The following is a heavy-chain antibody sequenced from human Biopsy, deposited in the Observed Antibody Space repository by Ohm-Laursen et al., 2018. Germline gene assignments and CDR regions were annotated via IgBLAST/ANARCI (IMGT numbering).Heavy chain of an antibody. CDR2: IRPLNGDT. J-gene: IGHJ1*01. Sequence: ASVKVSCKASGGTFTNHAVGWVRQAPGQGLEWMGWIRPLNGDTKYGQKFQDRVTMTTDTSTSTVYMELTSLRSDDTAVYYCATKLTGYFHHWGQGTLVIVSS. V-gene: IGHV1-18*01. D-gene: IGHD3-9*01. CDR1: GGTFTNHA. CDR3: ATKLTGYFHH.